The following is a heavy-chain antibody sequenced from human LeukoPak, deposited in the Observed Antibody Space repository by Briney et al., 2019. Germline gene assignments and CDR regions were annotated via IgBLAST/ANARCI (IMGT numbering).Heavy chain of an antibody. CDR2: ISYDGNNK. D-gene: IGHD3-22*01. Sequence: GGSLRLSCAASGFTFSSYGMHWVRQAPGKGLEWVAIISYDGNNKYYADSVKGRFTLSRDNSKNTLYLQMDSLRAEDTAVYYCARGPNYYDSGTSSPKTGFDYWGQGALVTVSS. CDR1: GFTFSSYG. V-gene: IGHV3-30*03. J-gene: IGHJ4*02. CDR3: ARGPNYYDSGTSSPKTGFDY.